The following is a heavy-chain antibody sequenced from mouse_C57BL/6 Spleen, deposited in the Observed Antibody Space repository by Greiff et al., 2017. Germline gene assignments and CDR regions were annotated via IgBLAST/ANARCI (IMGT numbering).Heavy chain of an antibody. D-gene: IGHD2-5*01. CDR3: ARKAYYSKCDSMDY. V-gene: IGHV1-39*01. CDR1: GYSFTDYN. J-gene: IGHJ4*01. Sequence: VQLQQSGPELVKPGASVKISCKASGYSFTDYNMTWVKQRHGKSLEWIGVINPNYGTTSYNQKFKGKATVTVDPSSSTAYMQLNSLPSEDSAVYYCARKAYYSKCDSMDYLGQGTSVTVSS. CDR2: INPNYGTT.